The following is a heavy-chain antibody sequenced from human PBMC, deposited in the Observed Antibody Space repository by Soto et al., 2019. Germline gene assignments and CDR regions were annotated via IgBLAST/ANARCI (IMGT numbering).Heavy chain of an antibody. V-gene: IGHV1-2*04. Sequence: GASVKVSCKASGYTFTGYYMHWVRQAPGQGLEWMGWINPNSGGTNYAQKFQGWVTMTRDTSISTAYMELSRLRSDNTAVYYCARGQNPITISGVVRSYGMDVWGQGTTVTVSS. CDR1: GYTFTGYY. J-gene: IGHJ6*02. D-gene: IGHD3-3*01. CDR3: ARGQNPITISGVVRSYGMDV. CDR2: INPNSGGT.